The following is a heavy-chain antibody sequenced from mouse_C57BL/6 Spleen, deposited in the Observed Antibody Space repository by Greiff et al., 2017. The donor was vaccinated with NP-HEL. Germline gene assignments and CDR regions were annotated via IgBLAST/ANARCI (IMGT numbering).Heavy chain of an antibody. CDR2: IYPGDGDT. Sequence: LQQSGASVKISCKASGYAFSSYWMNWVKQRPGKGLEWLGQIYPGDGDTNYNGKFKGKATLTADKSSSTAYMQLSSLTSEDSAVYFCARTDYWGQGTTLTVSS. CDR3: ARTDY. CDR1: GYAFSSYW. V-gene: IGHV1-80*01. J-gene: IGHJ2*01.